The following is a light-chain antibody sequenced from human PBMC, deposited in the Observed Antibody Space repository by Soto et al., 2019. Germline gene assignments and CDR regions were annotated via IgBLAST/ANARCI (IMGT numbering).Light chain of an antibody. CDR2: NAS. Sequence: DIQMTQSPSTLSASVGDRVAITCRASQSVSHWLAWYQQKPGKAPNLLIYNASTLESGVPSRFSGSGSGTEFTLTISSLQPDDFAIYYCQQYETNPLTFGGGTKVEI. CDR3: QQYETNPLT. V-gene: IGKV1-5*03. J-gene: IGKJ4*01. CDR1: QSVSHW.